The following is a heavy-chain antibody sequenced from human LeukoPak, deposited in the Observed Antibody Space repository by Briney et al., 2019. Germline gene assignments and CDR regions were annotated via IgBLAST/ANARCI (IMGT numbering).Heavy chain of an antibody. CDR3: AKANVVAAMADWFDP. Sequence: GGSLRLSCAVSGFTFNNYWMSWVRQAPGKGLEWVANITPDGSDRYYVDSLKGRFTISRDNSKNTLYLQMNSLRAEDTAVYYCAKANVVAAMADWFDPWGQGTLVTVSS. CDR2: ITPDGSDR. D-gene: IGHD2-15*01. CDR1: GFTFNNYW. V-gene: IGHV3-7*03. J-gene: IGHJ5*02.